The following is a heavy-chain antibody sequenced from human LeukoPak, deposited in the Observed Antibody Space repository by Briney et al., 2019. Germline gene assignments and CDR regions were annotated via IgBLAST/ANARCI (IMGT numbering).Heavy chain of an antibody. CDR3: ARANNISPGYSYGYALGY. CDR2: IIPILGIA. Sequence: GASVKVSCKASGGTFSSYAISWVRQSPGQGLEWMGRIIPILGIANYAQKFQGRVTITADKSTSTAYMELSSLRSEDTAVYYCARANNISPGYSYGYALGYWGQGTLVTVSS. CDR1: GGTFSSYA. D-gene: IGHD5-18*01. J-gene: IGHJ4*02. V-gene: IGHV1-69*04.